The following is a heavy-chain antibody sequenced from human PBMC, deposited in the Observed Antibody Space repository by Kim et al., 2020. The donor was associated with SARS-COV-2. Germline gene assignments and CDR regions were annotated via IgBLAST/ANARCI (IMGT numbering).Heavy chain of an antibody. V-gene: IGHV3-30-3*01. J-gene: IGHJ4*02. CDR3: AREGEVVAARGLGY. CDR2: ISYDGSNK. Sequence: GGSLRLSCAASGFTFSSYAMHWVRQAPGKGLEWVAVISYDGSNKYYADSVKGRFTISRDNSKNTLYLQMNSLRAEDTAVYYCAREGEVVAARGLGYWGQG. D-gene: IGHD2-15*01. CDR1: GFTFSSYA.